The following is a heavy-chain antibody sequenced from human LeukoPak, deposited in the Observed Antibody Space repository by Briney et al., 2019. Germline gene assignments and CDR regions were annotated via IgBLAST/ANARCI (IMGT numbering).Heavy chain of an antibody. V-gene: IGHV3-21*04. J-gene: IGHJ4*02. CDR1: GFTFSRYN. Sequence: GGSLRLSCAASGFTFSRYNMNWVRQAPGKGLEWVSSISSGSSYIYYADSVKGRFTISRDNAKNSLYLQMNSLRAEDTALYYCARELSGWYQGGFYFDYWGQGTLVTVSS. D-gene: IGHD6-19*01. CDR3: ARELSGWYQGGFYFDY. CDR2: ISSGSSYI.